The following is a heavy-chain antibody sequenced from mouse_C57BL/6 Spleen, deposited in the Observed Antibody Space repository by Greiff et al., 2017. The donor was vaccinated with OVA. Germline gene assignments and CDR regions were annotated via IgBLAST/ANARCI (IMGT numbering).Heavy chain of an antibody. CDR3: ASLGSSGY. CDR1: GFTFSSYT. Sequence: EVMLVESGGGLVKPGGSLKLSCAASGFTFSSYTMSWVRQTPEKRLEWVATISGGGGNTYYPDSVKGRFTISRDNAKNTLYLQMSSLRSEDTALYYCASLGSSGYWGQGTTLTVSS. CDR2: ISGGGGNT. D-gene: IGHD1-1*01. V-gene: IGHV5-9*01. J-gene: IGHJ2*01.